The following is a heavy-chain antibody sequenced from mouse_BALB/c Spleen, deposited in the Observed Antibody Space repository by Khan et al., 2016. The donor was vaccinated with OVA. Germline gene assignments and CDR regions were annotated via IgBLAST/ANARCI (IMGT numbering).Heavy chain of an antibody. J-gene: IGHJ3*01. Sequence: EVELVESGGGLVKPGGSLKLSCAASGFTFSDYYMYWVRQTPEKRLEWVATISDGGSYTYYPDSVKGRFTISRDDAKNNLYLHMSSLKSEDTAMYYCARGYYGNPFAYWGQGTLVTVSA. CDR1: GFTFSDYY. CDR3: ARGYYGNPFAY. CDR2: ISDGGSYT. V-gene: IGHV5-4*02. D-gene: IGHD2-1*01.